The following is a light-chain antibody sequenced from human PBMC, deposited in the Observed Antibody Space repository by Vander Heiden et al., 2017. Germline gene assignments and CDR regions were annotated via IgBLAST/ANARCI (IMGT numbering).Light chain of an antibody. CDR2: AAS. J-gene: IGKJ4*01. CDR1: QSISSY. V-gene: IGKV1-39*01. CDR3: QQSYSTPFFT. Sequence: DIQMTQSPSSLSASEGDRVTITCRASQSISSYLNWYQQKPGKAHKLLIYAASSLQSGVPSRFSGSGSGTDFTLTISSLQPEDFATYYCQQSYSTPFFTFGGGTKVEIK.